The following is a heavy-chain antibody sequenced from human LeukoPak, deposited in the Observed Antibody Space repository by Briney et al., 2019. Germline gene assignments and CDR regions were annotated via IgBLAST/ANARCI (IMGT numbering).Heavy chain of an antibody. D-gene: IGHD3-10*01. CDR3: VTGGSGSFYNPFDY. CDR2: IYPGDSDI. J-gene: IGHJ4*02. CDR1: GFIFTNYW. Sequence: GESLKISCKGSGFIFTNYWIGWVRQMPGRGLEWMGIIYPGDSDIRYSPSIQGQVTISADKSVSTAYLQWSSLKALDTAMYYCVTGGSGSFYNPFDYWGQGNPGHRLL. V-gene: IGHV5-51*03.